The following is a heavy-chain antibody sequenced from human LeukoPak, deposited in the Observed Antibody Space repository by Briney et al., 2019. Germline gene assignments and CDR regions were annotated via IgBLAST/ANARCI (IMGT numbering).Heavy chain of an antibody. Sequence: QTGGSLRLSCAASGFSFSAYWMTWVRQPPGTGLEWVANINPAGTETYYVYPVKGRFTISRDNARNLLYLQMNSLRAEDTAVYYCARFGYVAAVDLWGQGTLVTVSS. V-gene: IGHV3-7*01. CDR2: INPAGTET. CDR1: GFSFSAYW. J-gene: IGHJ4*02. CDR3: ARFGYVAAVDL. D-gene: IGHD2-15*01.